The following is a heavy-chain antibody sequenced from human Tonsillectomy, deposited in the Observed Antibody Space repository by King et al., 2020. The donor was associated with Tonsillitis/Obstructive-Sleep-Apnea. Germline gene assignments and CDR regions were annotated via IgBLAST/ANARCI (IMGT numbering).Heavy chain of an antibody. CDR2: ISWNSGSI. D-gene: IGHD5-18*01. CDR3: AKAIGTYSYGYSGFDY. Sequence: VQLVESGGGLVQPGRSLRLSCAASGFTFDDYAMHWVRQVPGKGLEWVAGISWNSGSIGYADSVKGRFTISRDNAKNSLYLQMNSLRAADTALYYCAKAIGTYSYGYSGFDYWGQGTLVTVSS. CDR1: GFTFDDYA. J-gene: IGHJ4*02. V-gene: IGHV3-9*01.